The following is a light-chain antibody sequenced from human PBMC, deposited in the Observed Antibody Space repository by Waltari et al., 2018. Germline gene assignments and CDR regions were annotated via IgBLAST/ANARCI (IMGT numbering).Light chain of an antibody. Sequence: QSALTQPRSVSGSPGQSVTLPCPGTNSDVGAYNYVSCYQHPPGKAPQPVIFDVDKRPSGVPDRFSGSKAGNTASLTISGLQADDEADYYCCSYAGRYTSVFGGGTKVTVL. CDR1: NSDVGAYNY. CDR2: DVD. J-gene: IGLJ2*01. V-gene: IGLV2-11*01. CDR3: CSYAGRYTSV.